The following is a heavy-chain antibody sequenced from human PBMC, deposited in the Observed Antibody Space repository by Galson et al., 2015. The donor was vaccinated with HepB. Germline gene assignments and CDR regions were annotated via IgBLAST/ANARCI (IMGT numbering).Heavy chain of an antibody. J-gene: IGHJ5*02. V-gene: IGHV5-51*01. Sequence: QSGAEVKKPGESLKISCKGSGFSFSNYWITWVRQMPGKGLEWMGVISPRDSKTTYSSSFQGQVTISADKSLATAYLQWSSLKASDTAMYYCARTEYDSSGHYDILIDPWGQGTLVTVSS. CDR1: GFSFSNYW. CDR3: ARTEYDSSGHYDILIDP. D-gene: IGHD3-22*01. CDR2: ISPRDSKT.